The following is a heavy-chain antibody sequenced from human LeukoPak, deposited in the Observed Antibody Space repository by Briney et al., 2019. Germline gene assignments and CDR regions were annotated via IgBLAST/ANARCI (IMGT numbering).Heavy chain of an antibody. CDR2: ISSSSSLI. V-gene: IGHV3-48*04. CDR1: GFTFSCYS. CDR3: ARGAQWELQRHFDY. D-gene: IGHD1-26*01. Sequence: PGGSLRLSCAASGFTFSCYSMNWVRQAPGKGLEWVSYISSSSSLIYYADSVKGRFTISRDNAKDSVYLQMNSLRAEDTSVYYCARGAQWELQRHFDYWGQGTLVTVSS. J-gene: IGHJ4*02.